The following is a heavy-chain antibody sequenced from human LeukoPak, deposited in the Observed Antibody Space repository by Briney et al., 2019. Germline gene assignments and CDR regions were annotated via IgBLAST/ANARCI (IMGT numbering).Heavy chain of an antibody. V-gene: IGHV1-18*01. CDR2: ISAYNGNT. CDR3: ARVTHTELSTWFDP. D-gene: IGHD5-18*01. CDR1: GYTFTSYG. Sequence: ASVKVSCKASGYTFTSYGISWVRQAPGQGLEWMGWISAYNGNTNYAQKLQGRVTMTTDTSTSTAYMELRSLRSDDTAVYYYARVTHTELSTWFDPWGQGTLVTVSS. J-gene: IGHJ5*02.